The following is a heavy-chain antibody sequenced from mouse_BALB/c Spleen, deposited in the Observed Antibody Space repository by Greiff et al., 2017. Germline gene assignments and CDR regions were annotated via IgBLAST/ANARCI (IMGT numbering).Heavy chain of an antibody. Sequence: EVQLVESGGGLVKPGGSLKLSCAASGFTFSSYAMSWVRQSPEKRLEWVAEISSGGSYTYYPDTVTGRFTISRDNAKNTLYLEMSSLRSEDTAMYYCASHYYGYAMDYWGQGTSVTVSS. CDR2: ISSGGSYT. CDR1: GFTFSSYA. D-gene: IGHD1-2*01. V-gene: IGHV5-9-4*01. CDR3: ASHYYGYAMDY. J-gene: IGHJ4*01.